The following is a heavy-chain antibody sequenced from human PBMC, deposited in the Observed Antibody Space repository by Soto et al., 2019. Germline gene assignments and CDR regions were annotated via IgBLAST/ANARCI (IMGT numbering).Heavy chain of an antibody. J-gene: IGHJ5*02. V-gene: IGHV3-30*03. CDR1: GFTFISYG. Sequence: PGGSLRLSCAASGFTFISYGMHWVRQAPGKGLEWVAVISYDGSNKYYADSVKGRFTISRDNSKNTLYLQMNSLRAEDTAVYYCASGGAFNWFDPWGQGTLVTVSS. D-gene: IGHD1-26*01. CDR3: ASGGAFNWFDP. CDR2: ISYDGSNK.